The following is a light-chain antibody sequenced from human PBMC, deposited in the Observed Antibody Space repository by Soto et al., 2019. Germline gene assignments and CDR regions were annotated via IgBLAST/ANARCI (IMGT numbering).Light chain of an antibody. CDR1: QSVDSN. CDR2: GAS. Sequence: EILLTPSPATPSVSPGGRATLSRRASQSVDSNLAWYQQKPRQAPRLLIYGASNRATGIPARFSGSGSGTDFTLTISSLEPEDFAVYYCQQRSNWQVTFGQGTRLEIK. V-gene: IGKV3D-11*02. CDR3: QQRSNWQVT. J-gene: IGKJ5*01.